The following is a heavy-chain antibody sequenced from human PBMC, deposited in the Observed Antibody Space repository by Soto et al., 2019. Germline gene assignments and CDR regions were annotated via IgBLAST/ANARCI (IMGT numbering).Heavy chain of an antibody. CDR3: ARGRISPPPGINWFDP. J-gene: IGHJ5*02. Sequence: QVQLVQSGAEVKKPGASVKVSCKASGYTFTSYGISWVRQAPGQGLEWMGWISAYNGNTNYAQKLQGRVTMTTDTSTSTAYRELRSLRPDDTAVYYCARGRISPPPGINWFDPWGQGTLVTVSS. D-gene: IGHD2-15*01. V-gene: IGHV1-18*01. CDR2: ISAYNGNT. CDR1: GYTFTSYG.